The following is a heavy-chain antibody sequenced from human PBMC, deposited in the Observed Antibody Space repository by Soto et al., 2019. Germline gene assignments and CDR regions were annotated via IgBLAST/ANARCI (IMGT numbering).Heavy chain of an antibody. J-gene: IGHJ4*02. D-gene: IGHD3-3*01. CDR3: ATELRYLEWFTRPDY. CDR1: GFAFGSYA. V-gene: IGHV3-23*04. Sequence: EAQLVESGGGLVQPGGSLRLSCAASGFAFGSYAMNGVRQAPGKGLEWVSAVTSGGTPCYADSMGGRFTISRDNSKSTLHLQMNSLRAEDTAVYYCATELRYLEWFTRPDYWGQVTLVTVSS. CDR2: VTSGGTP.